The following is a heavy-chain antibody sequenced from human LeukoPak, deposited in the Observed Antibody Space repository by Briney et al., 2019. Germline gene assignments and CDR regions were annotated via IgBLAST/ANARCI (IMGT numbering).Heavy chain of an antibody. Sequence: PSQTLSLTCTVSGGSIRSGGYYWSWIRQHPGKGLEWIGYIYYSGSTYYNPSLKSRVTISVDTSKNQFSLKLSSVTAADTAVYYCARVFRGYRALYFDYWGQGTLVTVSS. CDR1: GGSIRSGGYY. V-gene: IGHV4-31*03. CDR2: IYYSGST. J-gene: IGHJ4*02. CDR3: ARVFRGYRALYFDY. D-gene: IGHD5-18*01.